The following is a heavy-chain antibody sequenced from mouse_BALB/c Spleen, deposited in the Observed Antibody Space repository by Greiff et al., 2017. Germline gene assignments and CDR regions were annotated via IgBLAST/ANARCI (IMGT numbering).Heavy chain of an antibody. J-gene: IGHJ2*01. V-gene: IGHV14-3*02. CDR1: GFNIKDTY. Sequence: VQLKQSGAELVKPGASVKLSCTASGFNIKDTYMHWVKQRPEQGLEWIGRIDPANGNTKYDPKFQGKATITADTSSNTAYLQLSSLTSEDTAVYYCARYPPFDYWGQGTTLTVSS. CDR3: ARYPPFDY. CDR2: IDPANGNT.